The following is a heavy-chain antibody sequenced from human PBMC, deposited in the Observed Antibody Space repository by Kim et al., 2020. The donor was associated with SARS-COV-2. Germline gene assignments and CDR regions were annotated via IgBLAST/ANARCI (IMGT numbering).Heavy chain of an antibody. CDR3: ARDAGSWWVYYYYGMDV. V-gene: IGHV7-4-1*02. CDR2: INTNTGNP. CDR1: GYTFTSYA. Sequence: ASVKVSCKASGYTFTSYAMNWVRQAPGQGLEWMGWINTNTGNPTYAQGFTGRFVFSLDTSVSTAYLQISSLKAEDTAVYYCARDAGSWWVYYYYGMDVWGKGTTVTVSS. D-gene: IGHD6-13*01. J-gene: IGHJ6*04.